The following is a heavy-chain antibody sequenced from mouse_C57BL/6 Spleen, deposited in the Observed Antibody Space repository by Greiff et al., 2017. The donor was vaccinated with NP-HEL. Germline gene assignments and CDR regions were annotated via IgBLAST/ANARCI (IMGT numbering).Heavy chain of an antibody. D-gene: IGHD1-1*01. CDR2: IDPSDSET. CDR3: ARSGYYGSSYHWYFDV. CDR1: GYTFTSYW. Sequence: QVQLQQSGAELVRPGSSVKLSCKASGYTFTSYWMHWVKQRPIQGLEWIGNIDPSDSETHYNQKFKDKATLTVDKSSSTAYMQLSSLTSEDSAVYYCARSGYYGSSYHWYFDVWGTGTTVTVSS. V-gene: IGHV1-52*01. J-gene: IGHJ1*03.